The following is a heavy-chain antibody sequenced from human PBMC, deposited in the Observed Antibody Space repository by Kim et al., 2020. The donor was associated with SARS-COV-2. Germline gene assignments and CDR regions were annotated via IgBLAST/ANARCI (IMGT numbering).Heavy chain of an antibody. V-gene: IGHV4-39*07. J-gene: IGHJ4*02. Sequence: CTPSLKSRVAISIDTSKNQFSLKLRSVTVADRAIYYCATTSGDWRFFDFWGQGTLVTVSS. CDR3: ATTSGDWRFFDF. D-gene: IGHD2-21*01.